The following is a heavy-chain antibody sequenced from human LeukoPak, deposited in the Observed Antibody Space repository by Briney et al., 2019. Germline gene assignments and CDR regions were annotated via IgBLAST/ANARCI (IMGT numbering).Heavy chain of an antibody. J-gene: IGHJ4*02. D-gene: IGHD1-20*01. CDR2: ISSSSSTI. Sequence: PGGSLRLSCAASGFTFSSYAMSWVRQAPGKGLEWVSYISSSSSTIYYADSVKGRFTISRDNAKNSLYLQMSSLRAEDTAVYYCAFNWNGLNVGFYWGQGTLVTVSS. V-gene: IGHV3-48*01. CDR1: GFTFSSYA. CDR3: AFNWNGLNVGFY.